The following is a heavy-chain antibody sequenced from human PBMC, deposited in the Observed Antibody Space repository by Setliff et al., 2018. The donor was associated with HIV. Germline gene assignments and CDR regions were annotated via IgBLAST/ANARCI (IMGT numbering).Heavy chain of an antibody. D-gene: IGHD3-10*01. CDR2: IHHSGNT. Sequence: SETLSLTCPVSGYSISSGYYWGWIRQPPGRGLEWIGAIHHSGNTYYNPSLKSRVTISVDTSKNLFSLKVNSVPAADTAGYYCARDGPLEGSYRYDYYMDVWGKGTTVTVSS. J-gene: IGHJ6*03. CDR1: GYSISSGYY. V-gene: IGHV4-38-2*02. CDR3: ARDGPLEGSYRYDYYMDV.